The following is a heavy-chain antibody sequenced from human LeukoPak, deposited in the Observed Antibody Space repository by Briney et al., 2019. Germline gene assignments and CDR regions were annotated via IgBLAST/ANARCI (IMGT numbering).Heavy chain of an antibody. D-gene: IGHD1-26*01. CDR2: ISYDGSNK. V-gene: IGHV3-30*18. J-gene: IGHJ6*02. CDR3: AKDGSGSYYYYYYYYGMDV. CDR1: GFTLSSYG. Sequence: GGSLRLSCAASGFTLSSYGMHWVRQAPGKGLEWVAVISYDGSNKYYADSVKGRFTISRDNSKNTLYLQMNSLRAEDTAVYYCAKDGSGSYYYYYYYYGMDVWGQGTTVTVSS.